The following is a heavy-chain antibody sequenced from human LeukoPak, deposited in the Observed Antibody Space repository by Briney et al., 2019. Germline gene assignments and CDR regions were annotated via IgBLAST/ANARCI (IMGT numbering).Heavy chain of an antibody. V-gene: IGHV3-21*01. CDR1: GFTFSSYS. CDR2: ISSSISYI. CDR3: ARLDGMVVTPFDY. J-gene: IGHJ4*02. D-gene: IGHD4-23*01. Sequence: GGSLRLSCAASGFTFSSYSMNWVRQAPGKGLEWVSSISSSISYIYYADSVKGRFTISRDNAKNSLYLQMSSLRAEDTAVYYCARLDGMVVTPFDYWGQGTLVTVSS.